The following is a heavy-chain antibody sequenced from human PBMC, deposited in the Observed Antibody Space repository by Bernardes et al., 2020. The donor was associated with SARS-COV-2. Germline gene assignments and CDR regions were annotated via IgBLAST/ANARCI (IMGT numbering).Heavy chain of an antibody. CDR2: INHSGST. CDR3: ARMQKHVTMIVVVITAVSNWFDP. CDR1: GGSFSDHY. D-gene: IGHD3-22*01. Sequence: SETLSLTCAVYGGSFSDHYWSWIRQPPGKGLEWIGEINHSGSTNYSPSLKSRVTISRDTSKNQFSLKLSSVTAADTGVYYCARMQKHVTMIVVVITAVSNWFDPWGQGTLVTVSS. V-gene: IGHV4-34*01. J-gene: IGHJ5*02.